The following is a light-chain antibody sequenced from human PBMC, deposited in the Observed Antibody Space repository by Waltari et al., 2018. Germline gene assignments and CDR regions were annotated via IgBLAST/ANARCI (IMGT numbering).Light chain of an antibody. CDR2: DVR. CDR1: SSDIGAYNY. J-gene: IGLJ3*02. Sequence: QSALTQPASVSGSPGQSITISCAGGSSDIGAYNYVSWYQHHPGKAPKVLIYDVRNRPSRISNRLSGPKSANTASLTISGVQADDEALDYCSSYTTSGTFGVVFGGGTKLTVL. V-gene: IGLV2-14*03. CDR3: SSYTTSGTFGVV.